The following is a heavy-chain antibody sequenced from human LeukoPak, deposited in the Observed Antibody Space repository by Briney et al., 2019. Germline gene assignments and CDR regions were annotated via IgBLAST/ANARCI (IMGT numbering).Heavy chain of an antibody. CDR3: ARGRGSGWPFDY. D-gene: IGHD6-19*01. Sequence: GGSLRLSCAASGFTFSSYAMSWVRQAPGKGLEWVSVIYSGGSTYYADSVKGRFTISRDSSKNTLYLQMNSLRAEDTAVYYCARGRGSGWPFDYWGQGTLVTVSS. CDR2: IYSGGST. V-gene: IGHV3-66*01. J-gene: IGHJ4*02. CDR1: GFTFSSYA.